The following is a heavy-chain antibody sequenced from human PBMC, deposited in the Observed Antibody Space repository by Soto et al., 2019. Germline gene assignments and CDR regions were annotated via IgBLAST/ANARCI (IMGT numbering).Heavy chain of an antibody. D-gene: IGHD4-17*01. CDR2: ISYDGSNK. Sequence: GGSLSLSCAASGFPFSSYAMHWVRPAPGKGLEWVAVISYDGSNKYYADSVKGRFTISRDNSKNTLYLQMNSLRAEDTAVYYCARDYGDYGRGNYYGMDGWGQGTTVTVS. J-gene: IGHJ6*02. CDR1: GFPFSSYA. V-gene: IGHV3-30-3*01. CDR3: ARDYGDYGRGNYYGMDG.